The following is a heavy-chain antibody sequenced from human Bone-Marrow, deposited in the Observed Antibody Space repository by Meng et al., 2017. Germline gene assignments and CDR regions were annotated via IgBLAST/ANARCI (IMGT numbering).Heavy chain of an antibody. J-gene: IGHJ6*02. CDR3: ARLLRGSSWYPHRYRYYYGTDV. D-gene: IGHD6-13*01. CDR2: IYSGGST. CDR1: GFTVSSNY. V-gene: IGHV3-53*01. Sequence: GGSLRLSCAASGFTVSSNYMSWVRQAPGKGLEWVSVIYSGGSTYYADSVKGRSTISRDNSKSTLYLQMNSLRAEDTTVYYCARLLRGSSWYPHRYRYYYGTDVWGQGTTVTVSS.